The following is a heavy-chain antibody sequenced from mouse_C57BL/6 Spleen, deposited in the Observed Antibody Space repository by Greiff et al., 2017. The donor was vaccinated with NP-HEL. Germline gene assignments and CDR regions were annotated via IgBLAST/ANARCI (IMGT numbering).Heavy chain of an antibody. CDR1: GFTFSSYG. CDR3: ARRDRFAY. J-gene: IGHJ3*01. CDR2: ISSGGSYT. V-gene: IGHV5-6*01. D-gene: IGHD3-3*01. Sequence: EVQLVESGGDLVKPGGSLKLSCAASGFTFSSYGMSWVRQTPDKRLEWVATISSGGSYTYYPDSVKGRFTISRDNAKNTLYLQMSSLKSEDTAMYYCARRDRFAYWGQGTLVTVSA.